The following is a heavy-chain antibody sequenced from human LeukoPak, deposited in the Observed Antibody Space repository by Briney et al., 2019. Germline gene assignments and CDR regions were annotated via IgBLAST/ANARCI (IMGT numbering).Heavy chain of an antibody. CDR2: IKQDGSGT. CDR3: ARDDYLGY. CDR1: GFTFSSYG. Sequence: GGSLRLSCAASGFTFSSYGMHWVRQAPGKGLEWVAHIKQDGSGTNYVDPVKGRFTISRDNAKNSVYLQMNSVRAEDTAVYYCARDDYLGYWGQGTLVTVSS. D-gene: IGHD3-16*01. J-gene: IGHJ4*02. V-gene: IGHV3-7*03.